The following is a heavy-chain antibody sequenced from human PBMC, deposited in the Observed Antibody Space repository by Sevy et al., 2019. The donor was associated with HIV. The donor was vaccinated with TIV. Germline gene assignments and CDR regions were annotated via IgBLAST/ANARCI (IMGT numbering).Heavy chain of an antibody. CDR3: AGALYDSSGSFDALDI. J-gene: IGHJ3*02. CDR2: IFRDGDGA. Sequence: GGSLRLSCVASGFTFSNYAMNWVRQAPGKGLEWVSTIFRDGDGAYYADSVRGRFTISRDNSKDTVYLQLSSLRADDTAVYYCAGALYDSSGSFDALDIWGQGTMVTVSS. D-gene: IGHD3-22*01. CDR1: GFTFSNYA. V-gene: IGHV3-23*01.